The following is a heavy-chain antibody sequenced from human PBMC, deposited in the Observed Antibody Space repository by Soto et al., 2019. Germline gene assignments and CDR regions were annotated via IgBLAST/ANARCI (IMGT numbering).Heavy chain of an antibody. D-gene: IGHD4-17*01. CDR1: GGSVSSGSYY. V-gene: IGHV4-61*01. CDR3: ARAGPAYGDYSSVLFDY. Sequence: PSGPLALTCTVSGGSVSSGSYYGSWIRQPPGKGLEWIGYIYYSGSTNYNPSLKSRVTISVDTSKNQFSLKLSSVTAADTAVYYCARAGPAYGDYSSVLFDYWGQGTLVTVSS. CDR2: IYYSGST. J-gene: IGHJ4*02.